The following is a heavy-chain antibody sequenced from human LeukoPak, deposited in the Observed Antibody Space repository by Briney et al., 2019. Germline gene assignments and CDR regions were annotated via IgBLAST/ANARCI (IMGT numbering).Heavy chain of an antibody. CDR3: ARDAAVAGLFDP. J-gene: IGHJ5*02. V-gene: IGHV3-7*03. CDR2: IKEDGSEK. CDR1: GFIFSIYW. Sequence: PGGSLRLSCAASGFIFSIYWMSWVRQAPGKGLEWVANIKEDGSEKYYVDSVKGRFTISRDNAQNSLYLQMNSLRAEDTAVYYCARDAAVAGLFDPWGQGTLVTVSS. D-gene: IGHD6-19*01.